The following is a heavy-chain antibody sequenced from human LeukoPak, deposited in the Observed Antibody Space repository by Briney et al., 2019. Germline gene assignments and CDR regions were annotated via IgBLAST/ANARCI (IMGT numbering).Heavy chain of an antibody. CDR1: GGSIITHN. CDR3: ARSTVVTPPDY. J-gene: IGHJ4*02. D-gene: IGHD4-23*01. CDR2: IYYSGNT. Sequence: SGTLSLTCSVSGGSIITHNWNWIRQPPGKGLEWIGYIYYSGNTNYNPSLKSRVTISVDTSKNQFSLKLSSVTAADTAVYYCARSTVVTPPDYWGQGTLVTVSS. V-gene: IGHV4-59*11.